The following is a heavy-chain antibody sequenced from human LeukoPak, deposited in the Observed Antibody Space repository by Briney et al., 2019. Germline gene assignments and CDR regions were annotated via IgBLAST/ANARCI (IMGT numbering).Heavy chain of an antibody. CDR2: ISAYNGNT. CDR3: ARDRREYIAAAGPPDFDY. CDR1: GYTFTSYG. J-gene: IGHJ4*02. V-gene: IGHV1-18*01. Sequence: ASVKVSCKASGYTFTSYGISWVRQAPGQGLEWMGWISAYNGNTNYVQKLQGRVTMTTDTSTSTAYMELRSLRSDDTAVYYCARDRREYIAAAGPPDFDYWGQGTLVTVSS. D-gene: IGHD6-13*01.